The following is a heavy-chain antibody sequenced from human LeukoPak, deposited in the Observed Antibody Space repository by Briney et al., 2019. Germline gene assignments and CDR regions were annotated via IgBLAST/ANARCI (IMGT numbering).Heavy chain of an antibody. D-gene: IGHD5-24*01. J-gene: IGHJ4*02. CDR3: GSWSWLQSDFDY. Sequence: GGSLRLSCAASGFTFSSYWMSWVRQAPGKGLEWVANIKQDGSEKYYVDSVKGRFTISRDNAKNSLYLQMNSLRAEDTAVYYCGSWSWLQSDFDYWGQGTLVTVSS. CDR2: IKQDGSEK. V-gene: IGHV3-7*01. CDR1: GFTFSSYW.